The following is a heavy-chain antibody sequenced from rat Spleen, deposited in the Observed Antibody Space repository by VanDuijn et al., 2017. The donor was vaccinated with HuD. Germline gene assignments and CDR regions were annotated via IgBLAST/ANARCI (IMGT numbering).Heavy chain of an antibody. V-gene: IGHV2S8*01. CDR1: GFSLTSYD. Sequence: QVQLKESGPGLVQPSQTLSLTCTVSGFSLTSYDVSWVRQPPGKGLEWIAAVSSGGNTYYDSTLKSRLSISRNTSKSQVFLKIYRLKTEDTAIDICNREGHTRDRATYWFAYWGQGVMVTVSS. D-gene: IGHD1-9*01. CDR3: NREGHTRDRATYWFAY. CDR2: VSSGGNT. J-gene: IGHJ2*01.